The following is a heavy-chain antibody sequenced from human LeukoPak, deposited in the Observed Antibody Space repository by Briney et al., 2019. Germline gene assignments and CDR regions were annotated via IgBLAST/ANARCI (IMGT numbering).Heavy chain of an antibody. CDR2: IRKKAYGGTR. CDR1: GFRFGDYA. D-gene: IGHD2-2*01. Sequence: GGSLRLSCAPSGFRFGDYAMTWVRQAPGKGPEWVGFIRKKAYGGTRAYAASVEGRFSISRDDSSSIAYLQMNSLKTEDPAVYYCARMPDPWMGFDYWGQGTLVTVSS. V-gene: IGHV3-49*04. J-gene: IGHJ4*02. CDR3: ARMPDPWMGFDY.